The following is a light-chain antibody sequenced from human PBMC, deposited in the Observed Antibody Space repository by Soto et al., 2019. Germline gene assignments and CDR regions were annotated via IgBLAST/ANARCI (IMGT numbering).Light chain of an antibody. CDR3: QQYVSSPWT. J-gene: IGKJ1*01. Sequence: EIVLTQSPGTLSLSPGERATLSCRASQSVSSSYLAWYQQKPGQAPRLLIYGASSRATGVPDRLSGSGSGTDFTLTISRLEPEDFAVDYCQQYVSSPWTFGQGTKVEIK. V-gene: IGKV3-20*01. CDR1: QSVSSSY. CDR2: GAS.